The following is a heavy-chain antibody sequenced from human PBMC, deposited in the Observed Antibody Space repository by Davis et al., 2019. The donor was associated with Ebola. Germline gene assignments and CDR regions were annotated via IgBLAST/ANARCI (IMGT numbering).Heavy chain of an antibody. CDR3: ARAAGGYSYGTRYYYGMDV. CDR2: IYYSGST. CDR1: GGSISSGGYY. D-gene: IGHD5-18*01. Sequence: LRLSCTVSGGSISSGGYYWSWIRQHPGKGLEWIGYIYYSGSTYYNPSLKSRVTISVDTSKNQFSLKLSSVTAADTAVYYCARAAGGYSYGTRYYYGMDVWGKGTTVTVSS. V-gene: IGHV4-31*03. J-gene: IGHJ6*04.